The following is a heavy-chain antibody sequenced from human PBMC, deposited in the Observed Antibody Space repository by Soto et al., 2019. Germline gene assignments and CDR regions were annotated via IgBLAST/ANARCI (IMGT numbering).Heavy chain of an antibody. CDR2: INHSGST. J-gene: IGHJ3*02. CDR1: GGSFSGYY. CDR3: ARLGRVTIFGVVIPDAFDI. D-gene: IGHD3-3*01. V-gene: IGHV4-34*01. Sequence: SETLSLTCAVYGGSFSGYYWSWIRQPPGKGLEWIGEINHSGSTNYNPSLKSRVTISVDTSKNQFSLKLSSVTAADTAVYYCARLGRVTIFGVVIPDAFDIWGQGTMVTVS.